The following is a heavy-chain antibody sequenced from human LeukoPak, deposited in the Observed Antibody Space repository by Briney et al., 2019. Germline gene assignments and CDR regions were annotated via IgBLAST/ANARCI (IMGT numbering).Heavy chain of an antibody. D-gene: IGHD2-8*01. CDR3: ARGRKWEFGDWTNIWFDP. CDR2: MNPGSGST. Sequence: GASVKVSCKASGYSFSSYEINWVGQAPGQGLEWMGWMNPGSGSTGHLEKFGGRLTMSRNTAINTAYMELSSLRSDDTAIYYCARGRKWEFGDWTNIWFDPWGQGTLVTVSS. CDR1: GYSFSSYE. J-gene: IGHJ5*02. V-gene: IGHV1-8*02.